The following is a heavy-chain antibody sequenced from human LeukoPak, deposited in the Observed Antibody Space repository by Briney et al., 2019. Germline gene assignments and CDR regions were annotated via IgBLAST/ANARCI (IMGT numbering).Heavy chain of an antibody. D-gene: IGHD3-9*01. CDR2: VYYSGTT. Sequence: SETLSLTCTVSGGSISSGGYYWNWIRQHPVKGLESIGHVYYSGTTYYNPSLKSRVTILKDTSQNQFSLKLHSVTVTDTAVYFCAGGRYDILTGYFRFDYWGQGTLVTVSS. V-gene: IGHV4-31*03. J-gene: IGHJ4*02. CDR1: GGSISSGGYY. CDR3: AGGRYDILTGYFRFDY.